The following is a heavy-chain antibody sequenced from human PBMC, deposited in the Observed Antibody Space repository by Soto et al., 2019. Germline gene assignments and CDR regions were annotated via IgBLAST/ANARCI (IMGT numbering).Heavy chain of an antibody. Sequence: PGGSLRLSCAASGFTFSSYAMSWVRQGPGKGLEWVAAISGSGGSAYYADSVKGRFTISGHNSKDTLWLQMNSLRGEDTAVYYCGNSYSYGYDPGYWAPGTLVTVSS. CDR2: ISGSGGSA. CDR1: GFTFSSYA. J-gene: IGHJ4*02. D-gene: IGHD5-18*01. CDR3: GNSYSYGYDPGY. V-gene: IGHV3-23*01.